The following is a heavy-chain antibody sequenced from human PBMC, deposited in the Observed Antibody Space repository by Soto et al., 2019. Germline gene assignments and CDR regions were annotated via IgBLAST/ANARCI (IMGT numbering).Heavy chain of an antibody. CDR2: IIPIVGTA. J-gene: IGHJ6*02. CDR1: GGTFSSYA. Sequence: QVQLVQSGAEVKKPGSSVKVSCKASGGTFSSYAISWVRQAPGQGLEWMGGIIPIVGTANYAQKFQGRVTITADECTSNAHMELSSLRSEDTGVYYCARGQIPEYYGSGSPPYFYGMDVWGQGATVTGS. CDR3: ARGQIPEYYGSGSPPYFYGMDV. V-gene: IGHV1-69*01. D-gene: IGHD3-10*01.